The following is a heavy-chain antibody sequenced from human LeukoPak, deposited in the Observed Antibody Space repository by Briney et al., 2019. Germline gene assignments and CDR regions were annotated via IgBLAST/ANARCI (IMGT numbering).Heavy chain of an antibody. CDR3: ARGRVVGSRWYSGYFDY. D-gene: IGHD6-13*01. J-gene: IGHJ4*02. CDR2: ISAYNGNT. Sequence: GASVKVSCKASGYTFTSYGISWVRQAPGQGLEWMGWISAYNGNTNYAQKLQGRVTMTTDTSTSTAYMELRSLRSDDTAVYYCARGRVVGSRWYSGYFDYWGQGTLVTVSS. V-gene: IGHV1-18*01. CDR1: GYTFTSYG.